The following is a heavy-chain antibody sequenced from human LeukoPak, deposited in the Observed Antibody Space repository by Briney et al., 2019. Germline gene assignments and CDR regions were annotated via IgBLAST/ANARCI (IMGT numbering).Heavy chain of an antibody. D-gene: IGHD3-3*01. CDR1: GFTVSSNY. CDR3: ARGAKDYDFWSGYQILEYFQH. Sequence: GGSLRLSCAASGFTVSSNYMSWVRQAPGKGLEWVSVIYSDGRTYYADSVKGRFTISRDNSKNTLYLETNSLRAEDTAVYYCARGAKDYDFWSGYQILEYFQHWGQGTLVTVSS. J-gene: IGHJ1*01. CDR2: IYSDGRT. V-gene: IGHV3-53*01.